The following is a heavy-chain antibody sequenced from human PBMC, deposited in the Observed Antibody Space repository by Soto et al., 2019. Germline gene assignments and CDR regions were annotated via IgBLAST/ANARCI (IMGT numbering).Heavy chain of an antibody. Sequence: GGSLRLSCAASGFTFSSYGMHWVRQAPGKGLEWVAVIWYDGSNKYYVDSVKGRFTISRDNSKNTLYLQMNSLRAEDTAVYYCARDYASYDFWSGYGSLCYWGQGTLVTVSS. D-gene: IGHD3-3*01. J-gene: IGHJ4*02. V-gene: IGHV3-33*01. CDR3: ARDYASYDFWSGYGSLCY. CDR2: IWYDGSNK. CDR1: GFTFSSYG.